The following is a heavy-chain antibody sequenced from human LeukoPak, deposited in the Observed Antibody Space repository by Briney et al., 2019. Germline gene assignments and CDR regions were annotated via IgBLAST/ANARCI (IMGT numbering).Heavy chain of an antibody. D-gene: IGHD2-2*01. J-gene: IGHJ4*02. CDR3: ARVDCSSTSCYVGDY. CDR1: GYTFTSYG. V-gene: IGHV1-18*01. Sequence: ASVKVSCKASGYTFTSYGISWVRQAPGQGLEWMEWISAYNGNTNYAQKLQGRVTMTTDTSTSTAYMELRSLRSDDTAVYYCARVDCSSTSCYVGDYWGQGTLVTVSS. CDR2: ISAYNGNT.